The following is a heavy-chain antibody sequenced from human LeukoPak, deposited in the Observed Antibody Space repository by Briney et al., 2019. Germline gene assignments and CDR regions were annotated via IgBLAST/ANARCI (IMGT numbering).Heavy chain of an antibody. CDR1: GGSISSSSYL. CDR3: ARWGMTTVTIDY. D-gene: IGHD4-11*01. CDR2: IYYSGST. J-gene: IGHJ4*02. V-gene: IGHV4-39*07. Sequence: SETLSLTCTVSGGSISSSSYLWGWIRQPPGKGLAWIGSIYYSGSTYYSPSLKSRVTISLDTSKNQFSLKLSSVTAADTAVYYCARWGMTTVTIDYWGQGTLVTVSS.